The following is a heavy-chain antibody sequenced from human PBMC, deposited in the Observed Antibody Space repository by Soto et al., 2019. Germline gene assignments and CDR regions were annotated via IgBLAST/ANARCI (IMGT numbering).Heavy chain of an antibody. V-gene: IGHV1-69*02. D-gene: IGHD2-21*01. CDR2: IIPIQGKA. Sequence: QVQLVQSGAELKKPGSSVKVSCEASGGSFTSYSFTWVRQAPGQGLEWMGRIIPIQGKANYALKFQDRVTITADRSTRTVYMGLTSLRPEDTAVYFCAKSLLFVDHGYMDLWGKGTTVTVSS. CDR3: AKSLLFVDHGYMDL. J-gene: IGHJ6*03. CDR1: GGSFTSYS.